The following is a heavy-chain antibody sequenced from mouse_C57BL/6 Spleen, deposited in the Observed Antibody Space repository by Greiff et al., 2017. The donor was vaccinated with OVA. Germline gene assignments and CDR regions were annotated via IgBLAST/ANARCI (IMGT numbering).Heavy chain of an antibody. CDR3: ARLGDGVFYYFDY. V-gene: IGHV3-8*01. CDR1: GYSITSDY. CDR2: ISYSGST. J-gene: IGHJ2*01. D-gene: IGHD2-3*01. Sequence: EVKLMESGPGLAKPSQTLSLTCSVTGYSITSDYWNWIRKFPGNKLEYMGYISYSGSTSYNPSLNRRISITRDTSKNQYYLQLNSVTTEDTATYYCARLGDGVFYYFDYWGQGTTLTVSS.